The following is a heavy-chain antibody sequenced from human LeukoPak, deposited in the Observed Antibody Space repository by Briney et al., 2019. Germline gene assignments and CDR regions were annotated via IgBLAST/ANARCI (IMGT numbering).Heavy chain of an antibody. Sequence: PGGSLRLSCAASGFTFSVYAISWVRQAPGKGLEWVSAISGSGGKTYYADSVKGRFTISRDNSKNTLSLQMNSLRAEDTAVYYCTRDGGNSWDYWGQGTLVTVSS. CDR1: GFTFSVYA. CDR3: TRDGGNSWDY. J-gene: IGHJ4*02. D-gene: IGHD6-13*01. V-gene: IGHV3-23*01. CDR2: ISGSGGKT.